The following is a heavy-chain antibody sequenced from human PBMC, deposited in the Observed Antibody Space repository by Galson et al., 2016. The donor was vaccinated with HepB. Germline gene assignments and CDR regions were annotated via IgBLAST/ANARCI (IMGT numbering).Heavy chain of an antibody. CDR3: ARVDTAMAFDY. CDR2: IYYSGST. CDR1: GGSISSSGYY. Sequence: SETLSLTCTVSGGSISSSGYYWGWIRQPPGKGLEWIGSIYYSGSTYYNPSLKSRVTISVDTSKNQFSLKLSSVTAAETAVYYCARVDTAMAFDYWGQGTLVTVSS. D-gene: IGHD5-18*01. V-gene: IGHV4-39*01. J-gene: IGHJ4*02.